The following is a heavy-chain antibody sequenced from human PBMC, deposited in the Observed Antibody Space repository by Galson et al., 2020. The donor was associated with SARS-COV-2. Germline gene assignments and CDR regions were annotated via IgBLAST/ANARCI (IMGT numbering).Heavy chain of an antibody. J-gene: IGHJ4*02. CDR3: ARGGYSSSWFVY. Sequence: GGSLRLSCAASGFTFSSYGMHWVRQAPGKGLEWVAVIWYDGSNKYYADSVKGRFTISRDNSKNTLYLQMNSLRAEDTAVYYCARGGYSSSWFVYWGQGTLVTVSS. CDR2: IWYDGSNK. D-gene: IGHD6-13*01. V-gene: IGHV3-33*01. CDR1: GFTFSSYG.